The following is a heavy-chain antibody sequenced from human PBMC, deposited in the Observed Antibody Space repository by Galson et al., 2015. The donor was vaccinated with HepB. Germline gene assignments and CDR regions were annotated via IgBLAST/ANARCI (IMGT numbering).Heavy chain of an antibody. CDR1: GGTFSSYA. J-gene: IGHJ4*01. CDR3: ARMRLGYCSSTSCYDRGTIDY. Sequence: SVKVSCKASGGTFSSYAISWVRQAPGQGLEWMGRIIPILGIANYAQKFQGRVTITADKSTSTAYMELRSLRSEDTAVYYCARMRLGYCSSTSCYDRGTIDYWGHGTLVTVSS. D-gene: IGHD2-2*03. V-gene: IGHV1-69*04. CDR2: IIPILGIA.